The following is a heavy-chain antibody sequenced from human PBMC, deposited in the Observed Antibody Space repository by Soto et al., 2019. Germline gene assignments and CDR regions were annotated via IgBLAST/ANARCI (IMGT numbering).Heavy chain of an antibody. CDR3: AKALAEWELRGPLDAFDI. J-gene: IGHJ3*02. CDR2: ISYDGSNK. CDR1: GFTFSSYG. Sequence: GGSLRLSCAASGFTFSSYGMHWVRQAPGKGLEWVAVISYDGSNKYYADSVKGRFTISRDNSKNTLYLQMNSLRAEDTAVYYCAKALAEWELRGPLDAFDIWGQGTMVTVSS. V-gene: IGHV3-30*18. D-gene: IGHD1-26*01.